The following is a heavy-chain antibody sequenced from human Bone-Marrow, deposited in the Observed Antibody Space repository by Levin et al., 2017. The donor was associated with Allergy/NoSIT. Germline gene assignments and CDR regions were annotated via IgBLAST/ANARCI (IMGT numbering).Heavy chain of an antibody. CDR2: IWYDGSSK. J-gene: IGHJ6*02. CDR1: GFTFRNSG. V-gene: IGHV3-33*06. D-gene: IGHD6-13*01. Sequence: PGGSLRLSCAASGFTFRNSGMHWVRQAPGKGLEWVAVIWYDGSSKYYTDPVKGRFTISRDNSKDTVYLQMSSLRAEDTALYYCAKDFGTDAAVGWLNAMDLWGQGTTVIVSS. CDR3: AKDFGTDAAVGWLNAMDL.